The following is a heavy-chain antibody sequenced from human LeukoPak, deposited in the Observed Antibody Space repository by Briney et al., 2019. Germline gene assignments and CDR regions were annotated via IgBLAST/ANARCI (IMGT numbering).Heavy chain of an antibody. D-gene: IGHD3-10*01. Sequence: SETLSLTCAVSGGSISSGGYSWSWIRQPPGKGLEWIGYIYHSGSTYYNPSLKSRVTISVDTSKNQFSLKLSSVTAADTAVYYCARFAFSGRNFDYWGQGTLVTVSS. CDR3: ARFAFSGRNFDY. J-gene: IGHJ4*02. CDR2: IYHSGST. CDR1: GGSISSGGYS. V-gene: IGHV4-30-2*01.